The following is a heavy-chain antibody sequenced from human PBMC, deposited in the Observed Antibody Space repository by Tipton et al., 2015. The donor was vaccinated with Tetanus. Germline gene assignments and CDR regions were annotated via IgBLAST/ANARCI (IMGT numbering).Heavy chain of an antibody. CDR3: ARTLAYCSSSACYHLRGYEF. CDR2: ISGSGATT. Sequence: SLRLSCAASGFTFSNCAMRWVRQAPGKGLEWVSGISGSGATTYYEDSVKGRFTISRDNPKNMLYLQMNSLRPNDTAFYYCARTLAYCSSSACYHLRGYEFWGQGTLVTVSS. D-gene: IGHD2-15*01. J-gene: IGHJ4*02. CDR1: GFTFSNCA. V-gene: IGHV3-23*01.